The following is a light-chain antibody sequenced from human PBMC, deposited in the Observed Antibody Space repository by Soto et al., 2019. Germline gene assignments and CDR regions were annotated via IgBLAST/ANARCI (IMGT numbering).Light chain of an antibody. J-gene: IGKJ2*01. CDR3: QHYDSSSGHT. CDR2: TAS. V-gene: IGKV3-20*01. CDR1: QTIRSNF. Sequence: EVVLTQSPATLSLSPGERATLSCRASQTIRSNFLTWYQQKPGQAPRLLIYTASTRAAGIPDRFSGSGSGTDFTLTISRLEPEDFAMYYCQHYDSSSGHTFGQGTKLQIK.